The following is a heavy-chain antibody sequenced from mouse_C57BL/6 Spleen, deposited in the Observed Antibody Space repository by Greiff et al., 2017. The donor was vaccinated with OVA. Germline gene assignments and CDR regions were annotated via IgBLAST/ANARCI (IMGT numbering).Heavy chain of an antibody. CDR3: ARGRYGYVEYAMDY. D-gene: IGHD2-2*01. Sequence: QVQLQQPGAELVMPGASVKLSCKASGYTFTSYWMHWVKQRPGQGLEWIGEIDPSDSYTNYNQKFKGKSTLTVDKSSSTAYMQLSSLTSEDSAVYYCARGRYGYVEYAMDYWGQGTSVTVSS. J-gene: IGHJ4*01. V-gene: IGHV1-69*01. CDR1: GYTFTSYW. CDR2: IDPSDSYT.